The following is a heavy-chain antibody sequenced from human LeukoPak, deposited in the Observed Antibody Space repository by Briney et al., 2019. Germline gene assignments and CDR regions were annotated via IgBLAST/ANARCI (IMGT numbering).Heavy chain of an antibody. D-gene: IGHD3-10*01. CDR3: ARDLMVRGPMDV. Sequence: ASVKVSCKASGYTFTGYYIHWVRQAPGQGLEWMGWIEPSSGGTNYAQNFQGRVTMTRDTSINTAYMELSRLRSDDTAVYYCARDLMVRGPMDVWGKGTTVTISS. V-gene: IGHV1-2*02. CDR2: IEPSSGGT. J-gene: IGHJ6*03. CDR1: GYTFTGYY.